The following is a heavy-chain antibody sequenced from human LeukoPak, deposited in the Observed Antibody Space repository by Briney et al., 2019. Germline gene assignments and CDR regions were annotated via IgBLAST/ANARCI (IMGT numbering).Heavy chain of an antibody. V-gene: IGHV3-15*01. Sequence: PGGSLRLSCAASGFTFSNAWMSWVRQAPGKGLEWVGRIKSKTDGGTTDYAAPVKGRFTISRDDSKNTLYLQMNSLKSEDTAVYYCTRDPGYYDSSGRKFDYWGQGTLVTVSS. CDR2: IKSKTDGGTT. CDR1: GFTFSNAW. J-gene: IGHJ4*02. D-gene: IGHD3-22*01. CDR3: TRDPGYYDSSGRKFDY.